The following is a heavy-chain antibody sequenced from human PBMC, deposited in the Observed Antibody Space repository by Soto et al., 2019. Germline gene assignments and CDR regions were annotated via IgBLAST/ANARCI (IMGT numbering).Heavy chain of an antibody. CDR1: GGTFSSYA. Sequence: QVQLVQSGAEVKKPGSSVKVSCKASGGTFSSYAISWVRQAPGQGLEWMGGIIPIFGTANYAQKFQGRVTITADESTSTAYMELSSLRSEDTAVYYCARDVALAAAGTGMEYYGMDVWGQGTTVTVSS. CDR3: ARDVALAAAGTGMEYYGMDV. CDR2: IIPIFGTA. D-gene: IGHD6-13*01. V-gene: IGHV1-69*01. J-gene: IGHJ6*02.